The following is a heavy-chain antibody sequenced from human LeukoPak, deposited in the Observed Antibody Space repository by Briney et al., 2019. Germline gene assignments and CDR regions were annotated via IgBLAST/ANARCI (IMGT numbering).Heavy chain of an antibody. J-gene: IGHJ3*02. CDR3: ARPIEWGIDAFDI. D-gene: IGHD3-16*01. CDR2: ISYDGSNK. V-gene: IGHV3-30-3*01. Sequence: GGSLRLSCAASGFTFSSYAMHWVRQAPGKGLEWVAVISYDGSNKYYADSVKGRFTISRDNSKNTLYLQMNSLRAEDTAVYYCARPIEWGIDAFDIWGQGTMVTVSS. CDR1: GFTFSSYA.